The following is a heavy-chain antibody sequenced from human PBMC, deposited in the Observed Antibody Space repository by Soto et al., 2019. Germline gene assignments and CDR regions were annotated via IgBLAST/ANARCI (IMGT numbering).Heavy chain of an antibody. D-gene: IGHD7-27*01. CDR1: GYIFTTYD. CDR2: INPYNGDT. Sequence: QVQLVQSGAEVKKPGASVKVSCKASGYIFTTYDVNWMRQATGQGPEWLGWINPYNGDTGYAQKFQGRVTLTRDTSMNTAYLELSSLTYEDTAVYYCARNRRETGDFDYWGQGTLVTVSS. V-gene: IGHV1-8*02. CDR3: ARNRRETGDFDY. J-gene: IGHJ4*02.